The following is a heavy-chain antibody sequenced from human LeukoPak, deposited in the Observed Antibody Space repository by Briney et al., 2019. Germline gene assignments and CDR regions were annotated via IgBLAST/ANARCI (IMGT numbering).Heavy chain of an antibody. Sequence: SETLSLTCTVSGGSISSYYWSWIRQPPGKGLEWIGYIYYSGSTNYNPSLKSRVTISVDTSKNQFSLKLSSVTAADTAVYYCARADCTNGVCYTSDYWGQGTLVTVSS. CDR3: ARADCTNGVCYTSDY. V-gene: IGHV4-59*08. CDR1: GGSISSYY. J-gene: IGHJ4*02. D-gene: IGHD2-8*01. CDR2: IYYSGST.